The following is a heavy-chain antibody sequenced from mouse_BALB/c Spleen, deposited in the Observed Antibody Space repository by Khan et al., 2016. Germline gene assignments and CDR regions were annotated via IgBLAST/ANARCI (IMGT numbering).Heavy chain of an antibody. Sequence: VQLQQSGPELVKPGASVKIPCKASGYTFTDYNMDWVKQSHGKSLEWIGDINPNNGGTIYNQKFKGKATLTVDKSSSTAYMELRSLTSEDTAVYYCARRYYYGYPFAYWGQGTLVTVSA. CDR1: GYTFTDYN. CDR3: ARRYYYGYPFAY. V-gene: IGHV1-18*01. D-gene: IGHD1-2*01. J-gene: IGHJ3*01. CDR2: INPNNGGT.